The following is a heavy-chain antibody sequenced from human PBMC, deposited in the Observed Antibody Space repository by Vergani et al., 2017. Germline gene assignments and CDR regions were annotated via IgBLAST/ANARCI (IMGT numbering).Heavy chain of an antibody. Sequence: QVQLVESGGGVVQPGRSLRLSCAASGFTFNQYGMHWVRQASGKGLEWVAVTWYDGNNKQYADSVKGRFTISRENSKSTMYLKMNSLRDEDTGVYYCARDLRLLYNRFDPWGQGTLVTVSS. V-gene: IGHV3-33*01. CDR1: GFTFNQYG. CDR3: ARDLRLLYNRFDP. D-gene: IGHD1-14*01. J-gene: IGHJ5*02. CDR2: TWYDGNNK.